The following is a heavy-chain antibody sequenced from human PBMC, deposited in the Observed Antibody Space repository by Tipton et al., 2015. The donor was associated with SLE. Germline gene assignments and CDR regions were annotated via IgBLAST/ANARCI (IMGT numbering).Heavy chain of an antibody. V-gene: IGHV4-39*07. CDR3: ARGREREQWLAPQGFDF. J-gene: IGHJ4*02. Sequence: GLVKPSETLSLTCRVSGDSISSNTYYWGWIRQPPGKGLEWIGEVNHSGSTNYNPSLMGRVTISVDTSKAQFSLKLRSVTAADTAVYYCARGREREQWLAPQGFDFWGQGIRVTVSS. CDR1: GDSISSNTYY. D-gene: IGHD6-19*01. CDR2: VNHSGST.